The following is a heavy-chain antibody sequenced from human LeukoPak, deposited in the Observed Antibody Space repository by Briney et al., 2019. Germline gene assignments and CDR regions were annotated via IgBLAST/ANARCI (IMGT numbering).Heavy chain of an antibody. CDR1: GYTFTSYD. J-gene: IGHJ4*02. CDR2: MNPNSGNT. V-gene: IGHV1-8*03. D-gene: IGHD6-13*01. CDR3: ARGIRRVAAAGTMRYYFDY. Sequence: ASVKVSCKASGYTFTSYDINWVRQATGQGLEWMGWMNPNSGNTGYAQKFQGRVTITRNTSISTAYMELSSLRSEDTAVYYCARGIRRVAAAGTMRYYFDYWGQGTLVTVSS.